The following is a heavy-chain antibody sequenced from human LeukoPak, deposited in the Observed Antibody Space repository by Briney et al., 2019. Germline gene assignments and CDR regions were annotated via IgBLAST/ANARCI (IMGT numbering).Heavy chain of an antibody. CDR1: GYTFTSYD. Sequence: ASVKVSCKASGYTFTSYDMNWVRQATGQGLEWMGWMNPNSGNTGYAQKFQGRVTITRNTSISTAYMELSSLRSEDTAVYYCARGVLLSWSNWFDPWGQGTLVTVSS. D-gene: IGHD3-10*01. CDR2: MNPNSGNT. V-gene: IGHV1-8*03. CDR3: ARGVLLSWSNWFDP. J-gene: IGHJ5*02.